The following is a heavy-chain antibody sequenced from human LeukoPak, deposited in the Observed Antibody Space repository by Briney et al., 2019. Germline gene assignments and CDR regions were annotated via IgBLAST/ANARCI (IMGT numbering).Heavy chain of an antibody. V-gene: IGHV3-21*01. CDR3: ARATVARDTASDY. Sequence: KSGGSLRLSCAASGFTFSSYSMNWVRQAPGKGLEWVSSISSSSSYIYYADSVKGRFTISRDNAKNSLYLQMNSLRAEDTAVYYCARATVARDTASDYWGQETLVTVSS. CDR2: ISSSSSYI. J-gene: IGHJ4*02. CDR1: GFTFSSYS. D-gene: IGHD4-23*01.